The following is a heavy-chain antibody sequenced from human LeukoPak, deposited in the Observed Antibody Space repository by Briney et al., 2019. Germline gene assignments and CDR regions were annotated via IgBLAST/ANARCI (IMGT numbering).Heavy chain of an antibody. Sequence: TGGSLRLSCAASGFTFSRNTMNWVRQAPGKGLEWVSSISSSSTYIKYADSVKGRLTISRDNAKNSLYLQMNSLRAEDTAVYYCARDPLLWFGELELQYYYYSYYMDVWGKGTTVTVSS. CDR3: ARDPLLWFGELELQYYYYSYYMDV. V-gene: IGHV3-21*01. CDR2: ISSSSTYI. D-gene: IGHD3-10*01. J-gene: IGHJ6*03. CDR1: GFTFSRNT.